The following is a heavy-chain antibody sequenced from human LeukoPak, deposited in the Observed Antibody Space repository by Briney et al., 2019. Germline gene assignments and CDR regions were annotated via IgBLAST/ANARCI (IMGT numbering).Heavy chain of an antibody. D-gene: IGHD5-24*01. Sequence: ASVKVSCKASGYTFTRYAMHWVRQAPGQRPEWMGWINPGYGNTEYSRKFQGRVTITSDTSAITAYMELSSLTSEGTALYYCVRDDGNTWLFDSWGQGTLVTVSS. J-gene: IGHJ4*02. CDR1: GYTFTRYA. CDR3: VRDDGNTWLFDS. V-gene: IGHV1-3*01. CDR2: INPGYGNT.